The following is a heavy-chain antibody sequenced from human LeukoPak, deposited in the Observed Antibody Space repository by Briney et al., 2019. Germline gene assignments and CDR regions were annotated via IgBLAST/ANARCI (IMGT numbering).Heavy chain of an antibody. J-gene: IGHJ4*02. CDR3: AKDHMFRQRLSGSKGLDS. Sequence: ASVKVSCKASGGTFSSYAISWVRQAPGQGLEWLGIIDPSGGLTSYAQKFQDRVTMSRDVSTTTVDMELRSLTSEDTAVYYCAKDHMFRQRLSGSKGLDSWGQGTLVTVSS. D-gene: IGHD1-26*01. V-gene: IGHV1-46*01. CDR2: IDPSGGLT. CDR1: GGTFSSYA.